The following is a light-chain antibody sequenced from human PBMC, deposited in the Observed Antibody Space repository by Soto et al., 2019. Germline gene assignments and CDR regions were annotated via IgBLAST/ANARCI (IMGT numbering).Light chain of an antibody. J-gene: IGKJ5*01. CDR1: QSVSSN. Sequence: EIVLTQSPATLSVSPGERATLSCRASQSVSSNLAWYQQIPGRAPRLLMYGASTRASGIPARFSASGSGTEFTLTISSLQSEDFAVYYCQQFNYWPPITFGQGTRLEIK. CDR3: QQFNYWPPIT. V-gene: IGKV3-15*01. CDR2: GAS.